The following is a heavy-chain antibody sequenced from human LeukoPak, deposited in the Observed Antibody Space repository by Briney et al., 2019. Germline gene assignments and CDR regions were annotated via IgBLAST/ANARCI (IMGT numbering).Heavy chain of an antibody. V-gene: IGHV3-74*01. J-gene: IGHJ3*02. CDR1: GFSFSAYW. Sequence: PGGSLRLSCAASGFSFSAYWMHWVRQAPGKGLVWVSRINSDGSSTSYADSVKGRFTISRDNAKNSLYLQMNSLRAEDTAVYYCASYDYGDYVAADAFDIWGQGTMVTVSS. D-gene: IGHD4-17*01. CDR2: INSDGSST. CDR3: ASYDYGDYVAADAFDI.